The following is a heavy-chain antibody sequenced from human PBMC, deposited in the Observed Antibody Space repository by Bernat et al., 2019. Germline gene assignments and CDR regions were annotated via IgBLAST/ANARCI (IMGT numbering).Heavy chain of an antibody. Sequence: EVHLVESGGGLVKPGGSLRLSCAASGFTFSSYSMNWVRQAPGKGLEWVSSITSSGSNIYYADSVKGRFTISRDNAKNSLYLQMNSLRAEDTALYYCARDRDYDSSGTFDYWGQGTLVTVSS. CDR1: GFTFSSYS. D-gene: IGHD3-22*01. CDR2: ITSSGSNI. V-gene: IGHV3-21*04. J-gene: IGHJ4*02. CDR3: ARDRDYDSSGTFDY.